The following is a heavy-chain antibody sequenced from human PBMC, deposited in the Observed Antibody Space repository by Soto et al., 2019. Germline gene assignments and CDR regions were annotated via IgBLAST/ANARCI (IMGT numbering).Heavy chain of an antibody. D-gene: IGHD7-27*01. CDR3: AKDRKGWGLYYYYMDV. CDR1: GFTFSSYA. J-gene: IGHJ6*03. V-gene: IGHV3-23*01. Sequence: PGGSLRLSCAASGFTFSSYAMSWVRQAPGKGLEWVSAISGSGGSTYYADSVKGRFTISRDNSKNTLYLQMNSLRAEDTAVYYCAKDRKGWGLYYYYMDVWGKGTTVTVSS. CDR2: ISGSGGST.